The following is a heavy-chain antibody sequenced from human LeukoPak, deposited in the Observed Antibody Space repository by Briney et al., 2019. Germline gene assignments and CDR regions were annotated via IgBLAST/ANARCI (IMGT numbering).Heavy chain of an antibody. CDR3: AGYCSSTSCYPDY. D-gene: IGHD2-2*01. J-gene: IGHJ4*02. Sequence: PSETLSLTCTVSGGSISSGGYYWSWMRQHPGKGLEWIGYIYYSGSTYYNPSLKSRVTISVDTSKNQFSLKLSSVTAADTAVYYCAGYCSSTSCYPDYWGQGTLVTVSS. CDR1: GGSISSGGYY. CDR2: IYYSGST. V-gene: IGHV4-31*03.